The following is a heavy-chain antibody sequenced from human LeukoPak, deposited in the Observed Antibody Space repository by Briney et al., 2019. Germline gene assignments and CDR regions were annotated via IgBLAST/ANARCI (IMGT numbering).Heavy chain of an antibody. V-gene: IGHV3-30*04. CDR1: GFTFSSYA. CDR2: ISYDGSNK. CDR3: ARSWAVTMVRGVDY. Sequence: GSLRLSCAASGFTFSSYAMHWVRQAPGKGLEWVAVISYDGSNKYYADSVKGRFTISRDNSKNTLYLQMNSLRAEGTAVYYCARSWAVTMVRGVDYWGQGTLVTVSS. J-gene: IGHJ4*02. D-gene: IGHD3-10*01.